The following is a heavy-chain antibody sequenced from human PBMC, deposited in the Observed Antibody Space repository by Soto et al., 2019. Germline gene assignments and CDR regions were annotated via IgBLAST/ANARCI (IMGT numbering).Heavy chain of an antibody. Sequence: VKVSCKASGYTFTSYAMHWVRQAPGQRLEWMGWINAGNGNTKYSQKFQGRVTITRDTSASTAYMELSSLRSEDTAVYYCARDFRILLWFGEGGNWFDPWGQGTLVTVSS. D-gene: IGHD3-10*01. CDR1: GYTFTSYA. CDR3: ARDFRILLWFGEGGNWFDP. V-gene: IGHV1-3*01. CDR2: INAGNGNT. J-gene: IGHJ5*02.